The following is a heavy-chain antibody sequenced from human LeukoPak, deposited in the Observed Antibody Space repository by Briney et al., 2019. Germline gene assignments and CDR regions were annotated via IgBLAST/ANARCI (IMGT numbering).Heavy chain of an antibody. Sequence: SQTLSLTCAISGDSVSSNSAAWNWIRQSPSRDLEWLGRTYYRSKWYNDYAVSVKSRITINPDTSKNQFSLQLNSVTPEDTAVYYCARATMVRGVIGSDRILVDAFDIWGQGTMVTVSS. D-gene: IGHD3-10*01. CDR3: ARATMVRGVIGSDRILVDAFDI. CDR1: GDSVSSNSAA. CDR2: TYYRSKWYN. V-gene: IGHV6-1*01. J-gene: IGHJ3*02.